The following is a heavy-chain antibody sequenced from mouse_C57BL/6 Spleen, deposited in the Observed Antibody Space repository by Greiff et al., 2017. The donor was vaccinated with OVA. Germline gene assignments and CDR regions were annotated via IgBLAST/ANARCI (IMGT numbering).Heavy chain of an antibody. CDR1: GFSLTSYG. Sequence: VKLVESGPGLVQPSQSLSITCTVSGFSLTSYGVHWVRQSPGKGLEWLGVIWSGGSTDYNAAFISRLSISKDNSKSQVFFKMNSLQADDTAIYYCARNRYYGSSFSFYYFDYWGQGTTLTVSS. CDR2: IWSGGST. V-gene: IGHV2-2*01. J-gene: IGHJ2*01. CDR3: ARNRYYGSSFSFYYFDY. D-gene: IGHD1-1*01.